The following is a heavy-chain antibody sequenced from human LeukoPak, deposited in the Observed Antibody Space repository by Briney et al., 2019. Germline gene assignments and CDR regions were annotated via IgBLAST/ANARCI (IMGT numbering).Heavy chain of an antibody. Sequence: PSETLSLTCAVYGGSLSAYYWTWIRQPPGKGLEWIGEINHGGSTNYNPSLKSRVTISIDTSKNQFSLKLSSVTAADTAVYYCASRSLRVTSFDYWGQGTLVTVSS. J-gene: IGHJ4*02. D-gene: IGHD3-10*01. V-gene: IGHV4-34*01. CDR2: INHGGST. CDR1: GGSLSAYY. CDR3: ASRSLRVTSFDY.